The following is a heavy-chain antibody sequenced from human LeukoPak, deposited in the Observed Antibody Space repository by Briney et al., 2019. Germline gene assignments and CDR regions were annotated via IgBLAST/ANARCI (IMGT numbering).Heavy chain of an antibody. J-gene: IGHJ4*02. Sequence: GGSLRLSCAASGFTFSSYWMSWVRQAPGKGLEWVANIKQDGSEKYYVDSVKGRFTISRDNAKNSLYLQMNSLRAEDTAVYYCARGALYCSSTSCHPYWDYWGQGTLVTVSS. V-gene: IGHV3-7*01. CDR2: IKQDGSEK. CDR3: ARGALYCSSTSCHPYWDY. CDR1: GFTFSSYW. D-gene: IGHD2-2*01.